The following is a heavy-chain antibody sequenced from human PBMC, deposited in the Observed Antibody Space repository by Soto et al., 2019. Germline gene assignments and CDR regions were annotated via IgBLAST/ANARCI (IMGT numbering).Heavy chain of an antibody. CDR2: ISYDGSNK. V-gene: IGHV3-30-3*01. J-gene: IGHJ4*02. D-gene: IGHD2-15*01. CDR3: ARAIPWSHFDY. Sequence: QVQLVESGGGVVQPGRSLRLSCAASGFTFSSYAMHWVRQAPGKGLEWVAVISYDGSNKYYADSVKGRFTISRDNSKNTLDLQMNSVRAEDTAVYYWARAIPWSHFDYWGQGTLVTVSS. CDR1: GFTFSSYA.